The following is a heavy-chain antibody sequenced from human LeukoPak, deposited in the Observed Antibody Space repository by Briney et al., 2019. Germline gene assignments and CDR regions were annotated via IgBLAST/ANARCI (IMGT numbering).Heavy chain of an antibody. Sequence: SETLSLTCAVYGGSFSDYFWSWIRQPPGKGLEWIGEISHSGSTTYNPSLRSRVTISGDTSKKQFSLKLSSVTAADTAVYYCARSGKFSGYTYFQHWGQGTLVTVSS. CDR3: ARSGKFSGYTYFQH. D-gene: IGHD3-22*01. V-gene: IGHV4-34*01. CDR1: GGSFSDYF. CDR2: ISHSGST. J-gene: IGHJ1*01.